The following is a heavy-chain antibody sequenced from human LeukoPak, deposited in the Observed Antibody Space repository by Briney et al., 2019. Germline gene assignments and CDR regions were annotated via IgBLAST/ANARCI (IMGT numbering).Heavy chain of an antibody. J-gene: IGHJ4*02. D-gene: IGHD2-2*01. CDR3: ARDQGCGTSTCFALFDY. V-gene: IGHV6-1*01. Sequence: SQTLSLTCALSGDSVSSNSAARNWIRQSPSRGLEWLGRTYYRSKWYNDYAVSVKSRITINPDTSKNQFSLQLDSVTPEDTAVYYCARDQGCGTSTCFALFDYWGQGTLVTVSS. CDR2: TYYRSKWYN. CDR1: GDSVSSNSAA.